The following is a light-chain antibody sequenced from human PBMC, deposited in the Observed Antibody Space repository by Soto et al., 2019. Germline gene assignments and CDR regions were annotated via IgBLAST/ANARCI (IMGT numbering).Light chain of an antibody. J-gene: IGLJ1*01. CDR3: SSYAGSSNV. CDR1: SSDVGGYNY. Sequence: QSALTQPPSASWSPGHSVAISCTGTSSDVGGYNYVSWYQQHPGKAPKLMIYEVNKRPSGVPDRFSGSKSGNTASLTVSGLQAEDEADYYCSSYAGSSNVFGTGTKVTVL. CDR2: EVN. V-gene: IGLV2-8*01.